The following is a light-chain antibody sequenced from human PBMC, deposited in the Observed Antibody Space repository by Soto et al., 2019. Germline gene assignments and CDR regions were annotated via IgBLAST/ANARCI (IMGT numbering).Light chain of an antibody. V-gene: IGKV3-15*01. CDR2: GTS. Sequence: EIIMTQSPATLSVSPGGRATLSCRASQRVSSNVAWYQQKPGQAPRLLIYGTSTRAPGIPPRFSGSGSGTEFTLPISSLQSEDVAVSFCQQYKNWPLTFGGGTKVELK. J-gene: IGKJ4*01. CDR1: QRVSSN. CDR3: QQYKNWPLT.